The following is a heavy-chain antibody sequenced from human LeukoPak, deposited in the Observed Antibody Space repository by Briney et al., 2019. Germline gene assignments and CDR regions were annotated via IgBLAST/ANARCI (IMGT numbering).Heavy chain of an antibody. CDR1: GGSISSSTHY. CDR3: ARQEPLYYYDSSGHPWDFDY. J-gene: IGHJ4*02. CDR2: IYYSGST. D-gene: IGHD3-22*01. Sequence: PSETLSLTCTVSGGSISSSTHYWGWIRQPPGKGLEWIGSIYYSGSTYYNPSLKSRVTISVDTSKNQFSLKLSSVTAADTAVYYCARQEPLYYYDSSGHPWDFDYWGQGTLVTVSS. V-gene: IGHV4-39*01.